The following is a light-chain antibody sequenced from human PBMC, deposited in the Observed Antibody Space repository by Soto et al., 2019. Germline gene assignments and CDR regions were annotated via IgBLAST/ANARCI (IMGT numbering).Light chain of an antibody. V-gene: IGLV1-40*01. CDR1: SSNIGAGYD. Sequence: QSVLTQPPSVSGAPGQRVTISYTGSSSNIGAGYDVHWYQQLPGTAPKLLIYHNSNRPSGVPDRFSGSKSGTSASLAITGLQAEDEADYYCQSYDSSLSGSRVFGTGTKLTVL. J-gene: IGLJ1*01. CDR2: HNS. CDR3: QSYDSSLSGSRV.